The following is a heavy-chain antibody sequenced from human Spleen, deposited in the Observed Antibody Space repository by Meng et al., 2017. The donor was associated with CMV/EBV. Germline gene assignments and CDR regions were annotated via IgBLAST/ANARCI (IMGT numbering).Heavy chain of an antibody. CDR2: VYSGGST. CDR3: AQTWSFSFDY. CDR1: GFTVSNNY. J-gene: IGHJ4*02. Sequence: GESLKISCAASGFTVSNNYMSWVRQAPGKGLEWVSIVYSGGSTSYADSVKGRFTISRDNSKNTLYLQMNSLRAEDTAVYYCAQTWSFSFDYWGQGNLVTVPQ. V-gene: IGHV3-53*01. D-gene: IGHD3-10*01.